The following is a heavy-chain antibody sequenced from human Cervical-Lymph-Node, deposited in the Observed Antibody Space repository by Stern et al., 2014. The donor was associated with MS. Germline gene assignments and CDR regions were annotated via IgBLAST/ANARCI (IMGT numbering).Heavy chain of an antibody. J-gene: IGHJ4*02. CDR1: GFTFSSYS. CDR2: ISYDGSNK. Sequence: VQLVESGGGVVHPGRSLRLSCAASGFTFSSYSMHWVRQAPGKGLEWVAVISYDGSNKYHADSVKGRFTISRDNSNNTLYLQMNSLRTEDTAVYYCARALSSGWSKTTDYWGQGTLVTVSS. CDR3: ARALSSGWSKTTDY. D-gene: IGHD6-19*01. V-gene: IGHV3-30*01.